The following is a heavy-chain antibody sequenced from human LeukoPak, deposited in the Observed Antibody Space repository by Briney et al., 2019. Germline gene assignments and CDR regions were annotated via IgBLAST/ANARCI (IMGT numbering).Heavy chain of an antibody. J-gene: IGHJ5*02. D-gene: IGHD3-3*01. CDR2: ISGSGGST. CDR3: AKVSGRRYDFWSGYYEGWFDP. Sequence: GGSLRLSCAASGFTFSSYAMSWVRQAPGKGLEWVSAISGSGGSTYYADSVKGRSTISRDNSKNTLYLQMNSLRAEDTAVYYCAKVSGRRYDFWSGYYEGWFDPWGQGTLVTVSS. V-gene: IGHV3-23*01. CDR1: GFTFSSYA.